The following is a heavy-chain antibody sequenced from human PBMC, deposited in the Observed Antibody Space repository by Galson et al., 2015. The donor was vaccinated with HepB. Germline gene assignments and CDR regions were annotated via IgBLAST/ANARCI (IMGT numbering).Heavy chain of an antibody. D-gene: IGHD6-13*01. V-gene: IGHV3-30*18. Sequence: SLRLSCAASGFTFSSYGMHWVRQAPGKGLEWVAVISYDGSNKYYADSVKGRFTISRDNSKNTLYLQMNSLRAEDTAVYYCAKEAPYSSSCFDYWGQGTLVTVSS. CDR1: GFTFSSYG. CDR3: AKEAPYSSSCFDY. J-gene: IGHJ4*02. CDR2: ISYDGSNK.